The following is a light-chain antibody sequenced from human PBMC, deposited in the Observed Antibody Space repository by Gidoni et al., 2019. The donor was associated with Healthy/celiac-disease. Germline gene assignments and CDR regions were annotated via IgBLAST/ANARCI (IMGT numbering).Light chain of an antibody. CDR1: QSVSSN. J-gene: IGKJ4*01. CDR2: GAS. Sequence: VLTQSPATLSVAPGGRATLSCRASQSVSSNLAWYQQKPGQAPRPLIYGASTRATGIPARFSGSDSGTECTLTISSLQSEDFAVYYCQQYNNWPPLTFGGGTKVEIK. CDR3: QQYNNWPPLT. V-gene: IGKV3-15*01.